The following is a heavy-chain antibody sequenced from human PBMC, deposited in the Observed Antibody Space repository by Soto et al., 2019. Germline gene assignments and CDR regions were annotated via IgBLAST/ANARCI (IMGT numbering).Heavy chain of an antibody. CDR2: ISPNNGDT. D-gene: IGHD3-3*01. CDR1: GYIFSNYE. Sequence: QVQLVQSGAEMKKPGASVKVSCKASGYIFSNYEISWVRQAPGQGLEWMGWISPNNGDTNYAQKFQGRVTMTRNTSTSTAYMAMRGLKSDDTATYYSARRQGTINSFGLVTEDDSWGQGTMVTVSS. V-gene: IGHV1-18*01. CDR3: ARRQGTINSFGLVTEDDS. J-gene: IGHJ4*02.